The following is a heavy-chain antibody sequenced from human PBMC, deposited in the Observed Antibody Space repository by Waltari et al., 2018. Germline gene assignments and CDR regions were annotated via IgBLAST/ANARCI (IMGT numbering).Heavy chain of an antibody. CDR3: ARRAAITAAGPTYYMDV. CDR2: IYHSGST. D-gene: IGHD6-13*01. CDR1: GYSISSGYY. J-gene: IGHJ6*03. Sequence: QVQLQESGPGLVKPSETLSLTCAVSGYSISSGYYWGWIRQPPGKGLEWIGSIYHSGSTHYHPALKSRVTRSVDTSKNQFSLKLSSVTAADTAVYYCARRAAITAAGPTYYMDVWGKGTTVTVSS. V-gene: IGHV4-38-2*01.